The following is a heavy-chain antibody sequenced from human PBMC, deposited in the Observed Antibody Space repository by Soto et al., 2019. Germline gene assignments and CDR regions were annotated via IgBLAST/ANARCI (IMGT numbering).Heavy chain of an antibody. CDR2: ISAYNGNT. D-gene: IGHD2-2*01. Sequence: QVQLVQSGAEVKKPGASVKVSCKASGYTFTSYGISWVRQAPGQGLEWMGWISAYNGNTKYAQKLQGRVTMTTDTSTSTAYMERRSLRSDDTAVYYCARDRGLDQPVTLVDQWGQGTLVTVSS. CDR1: GYTFTSYG. J-gene: IGHJ4*02. CDR3: ARDRGLDQPVTLVDQ. V-gene: IGHV1-18*01.